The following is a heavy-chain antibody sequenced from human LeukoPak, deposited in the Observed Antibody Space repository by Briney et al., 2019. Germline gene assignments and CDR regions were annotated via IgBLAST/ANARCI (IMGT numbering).Heavy chain of an antibody. CDR2: ISYDGSDK. CDR1: GFTFSSYG. J-gene: IGHJ4*02. CDR3: AKDRDTAMVSPGGDY. Sequence: GGSLRLSCAASGFTFSSYGMHWVRQAPGKGLEWVAVISYDGSDKYYADSVKGRFTISRDNSKNTLYLQMNSLRAEDTAVYYCAKDRDTAMVSPGGDYWGQGTLVTVSS. D-gene: IGHD5-18*01. V-gene: IGHV3-30*18.